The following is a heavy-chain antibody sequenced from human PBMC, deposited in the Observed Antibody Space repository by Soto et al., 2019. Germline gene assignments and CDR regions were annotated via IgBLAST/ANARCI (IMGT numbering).Heavy chain of an antibody. D-gene: IGHD3-10*02. CDR3: ATSGDNYNVRDY. CDR1: GFTVSDYY. CDR2: SSNSGTYT. J-gene: IGHJ4*02. Sequence: QVQLVESGGGLVKPGGSLRLSCAASGFTVSDYYMSWIRQAPGKGLEWLSYSSNSGTYTRYADSVKGRFSISRDNAKNSLYLQINSLRGEDTATYYWATSGDNYNVRDYWGQGTPVTVSS. V-gene: IGHV3-11*06.